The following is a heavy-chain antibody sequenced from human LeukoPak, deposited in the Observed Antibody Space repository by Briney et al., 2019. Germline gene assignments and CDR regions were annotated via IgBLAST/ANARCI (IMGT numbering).Heavy chain of an antibody. CDR2: ISWNSGSI. CDR1: GFTFDDYA. D-gene: IGHD2-2*01. J-gene: IGHJ4*02. Sequence: GGSLRLSCAASGFTFDDYAMHWVRQAPGKGLEWVSGISWNSGSIGYADSVKGRFTISRDNAKNTLYLQMNSLRAEDTAVYYCARVVRGYCSSTSCYQYYFDYWGQGTLVTVSS. V-gene: IGHV3-9*01. CDR3: ARVVRGYCSSTSCYQYYFDY.